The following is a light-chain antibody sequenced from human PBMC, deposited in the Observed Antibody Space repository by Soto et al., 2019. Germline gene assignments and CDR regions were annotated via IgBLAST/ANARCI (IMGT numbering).Light chain of an antibody. CDR3: SSYISSSTYV. Sequence: QSVLPQPASVYGSPGQSITISCTGTSSDIGRYNYVSWYQQYPGKAPKFMIYDVSNRPSGVSNRFSGSKSGNTASLTISGLQAEDEADYYCSSYISSSTYVFGTGTKVTVL. J-gene: IGLJ1*01. CDR1: SSDIGRYNY. CDR2: DVS. V-gene: IGLV2-14*01.